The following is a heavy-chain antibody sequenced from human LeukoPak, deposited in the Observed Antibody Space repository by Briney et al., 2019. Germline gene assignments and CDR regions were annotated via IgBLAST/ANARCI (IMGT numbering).Heavy chain of an antibody. Sequence: SETLSLTCTVSGGSISSYYWSWIRQPPGKGLEWIGYIYYSGSTNYNPSLKSRVTISVDTSKNQFSLKLSPVTAADTAVYYCARGLRYSSGFDIWGQGTMVTVSS. CDR2: IYYSGST. CDR1: GGSISSYY. D-gene: IGHD6-19*01. J-gene: IGHJ3*02. CDR3: ARGLRYSSGFDI. V-gene: IGHV4-59*01.